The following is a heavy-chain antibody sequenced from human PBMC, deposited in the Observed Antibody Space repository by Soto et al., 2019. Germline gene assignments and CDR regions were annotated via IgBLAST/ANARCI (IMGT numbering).Heavy chain of an antibody. CDR2: FDPEDGET. D-gene: IGHD6-19*01. Sequence: GASVEVCCKDCGYTLAELSMHWVRQAPGKGLEWMGGFDPEDGETIYAQKFQGRVTMTEDTSTDTAYMELSSLRSEDTAVYYCATGSGRYSSGWLLYSWRYWGQGTLVTVSS. V-gene: IGHV1-24*01. J-gene: IGHJ4*02. CDR1: GYTLAELS. CDR3: ATGSGRYSSGWLLYSWRY.